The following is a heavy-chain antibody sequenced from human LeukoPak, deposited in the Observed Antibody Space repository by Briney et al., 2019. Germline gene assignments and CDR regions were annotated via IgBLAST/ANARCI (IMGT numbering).Heavy chain of an antibody. J-gene: IGHJ4*02. V-gene: IGHV4-39*01. CDR1: GGSISSSSYY. Sequence: SETLSLTCTGSGGSISSSSYYWGWIRQPPGKGLEWIGSIYYSGSTYYNPSLKSRVTISVDTSKNQFPLKLSSVTAADTAVYYCARLKESSSGYYYIFYFDYWGQGTLVTVSS. D-gene: IGHD3-22*01. CDR2: IYYSGST. CDR3: ARLKESSSGYYYIFYFDY.